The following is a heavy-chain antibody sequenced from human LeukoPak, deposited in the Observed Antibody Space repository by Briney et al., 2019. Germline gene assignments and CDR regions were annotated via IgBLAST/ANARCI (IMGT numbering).Heavy chain of an antibody. CDR3: AKDRGKNAGTIISYFDY. V-gene: IGHV3-30*02. Sequence: PRRSLRLSCAASGFTFSSYGMHWVRQAPGKGLEWVAFIRYDGSNKYYADSVKGRFTISRDNSKNTLYLQMNSLRAEDTAVYYCAKDRGKNAGTIISYFDYWGQGTLVTVSS. J-gene: IGHJ4*02. D-gene: IGHD1-1*01. CDR2: IRYDGSNK. CDR1: GFTFSSYG.